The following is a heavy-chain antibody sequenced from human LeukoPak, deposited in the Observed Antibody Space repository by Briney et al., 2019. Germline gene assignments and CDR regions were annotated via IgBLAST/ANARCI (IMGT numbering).Heavy chain of an antibody. CDR3: AKGGYYAPFDY. D-gene: IGHD1-26*01. CDR1: GFTFSNYW. Sequence: PGGSLRLSCAASGFTFSNYWMTWVRQAPGKGLEWVAHIKEDGGEKHYVDPVKGRFTISRDNAKNSLYLQMNSLRAEDTAVYYCAKGGYYAPFDYWGQGTLVTVSS. V-gene: IGHV3-7*03. J-gene: IGHJ4*02. CDR2: IKEDGGEK.